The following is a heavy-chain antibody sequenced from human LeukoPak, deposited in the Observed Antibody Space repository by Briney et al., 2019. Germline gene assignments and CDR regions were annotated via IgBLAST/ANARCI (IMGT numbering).Heavy chain of an antibody. CDR2: ISGSGGST. V-gene: IGHV3-23*01. CDR1: GFTFSSYA. D-gene: IGHD2-15*01. CDR3: ARDHIWGYGYYFDY. Sequence: PGGSLRLSCAASGFTFSSYAMSWVRQAPGKGLEWVSAISGSGGSTYYADSVKGRFTISRDNSKNTLYLQMNSLRAEDTAVYYCARDHIWGYGYYFDYWGQGTLVTVSS. J-gene: IGHJ4*02.